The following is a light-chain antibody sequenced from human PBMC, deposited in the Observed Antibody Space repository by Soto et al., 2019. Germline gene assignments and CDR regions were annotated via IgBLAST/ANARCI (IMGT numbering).Light chain of an antibody. J-gene: IGLJ3*02. V-gene: IGLV2-14*01. CDR3: SSYTTSSTWV. Sequence: QSALTQPASVSGSPGQSITISCTGTSSDIGAYNYVSWYQQHPGKAPKLMIYEVGNRPSGVSNRFSGSKSGNTASLTISGLQADDENDYYCSSYTTSSTWVFGGGTKLTVL. CDR2: EVG. CDR1: SSDIGAYNY.